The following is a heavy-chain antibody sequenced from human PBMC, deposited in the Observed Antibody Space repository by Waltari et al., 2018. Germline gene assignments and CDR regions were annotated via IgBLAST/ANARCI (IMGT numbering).Heavy chain of an antibody. CDR3: ARDRGRGLYLDS. V-gene: IGHV4-4*02. CDR2: VQRSGGT. D-gene: IGHD2-15*01. J-gene: IGHJ4*02. Sequence: QLQESGPGLVNPSGTLSLTCGVSGDAMASNDWLSRVRQSPKKGLEWIGQVQRSGGTTYTPAFSSRIIVSGDTSINHFSLKLLSATAADTAVYYCARDRGRGLYLDSWGQGTLVTVSP. CDR1: GDAMASNDW.